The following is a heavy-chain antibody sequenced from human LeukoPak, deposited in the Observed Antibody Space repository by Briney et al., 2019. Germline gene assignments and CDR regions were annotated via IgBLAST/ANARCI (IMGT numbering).Heavy chain of an antibody. V-gene: IGHV4-30-2*01. CDR3: ARRRRGHSLGQTPDY. Sequence: SQTLSLTCTVSGGSISSGGYYWSWIRQPPGKGLEWIGYIYHSGSTYYNPSLKSRVTISVDTSKNQFSLKLSSVTAADTAVYYCARRRRGHSLGQTPDYWGQGTLVTVS. CDR2: IYHSGST. D-gene: IGHD3-16*01. CDR1: GGSISSGGYY. J-gene: IGHJ4*02.